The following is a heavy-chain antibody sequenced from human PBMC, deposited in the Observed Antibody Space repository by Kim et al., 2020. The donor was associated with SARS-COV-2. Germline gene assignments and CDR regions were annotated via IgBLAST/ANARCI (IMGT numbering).Heavy chain of an antibody. CDR3: ARGPKRSKTYYYDSSGYRVNREFDY. Sequence: SETLSLTCAVYGGSFSGYYWSWIRQPPGKGLEWIGEINHSGSTNYNPSLKSRVTISVDTSKNQFSLKLSSVTAADTAVYYCARGPKRSKTYYYDSSGYRVNREFDYWGQGTLVTVSS. J-gene: IGHJ4*02. D-gene: IGHD3-22*01. CDR1: GGSFSGYY. CDR2: INHSGST. V-gene: IGHV4-34*01.